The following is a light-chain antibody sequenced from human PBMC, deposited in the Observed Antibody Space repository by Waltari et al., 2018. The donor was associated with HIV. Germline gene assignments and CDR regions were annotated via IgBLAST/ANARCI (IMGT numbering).Light chain of an antibody. V-gene: IGLV9-49*01. CDR2: VGTGGIVG. Sequence: QPVLTQPPSASASLGAPVTLTCTLSSCYSKYKVDCYHQRPGTGPRCVMRVGTGGIVGSKGDGIPDRFSVLGSGLNRYLTIKNIQEEDESDYHCGADHGSGSNFVYWVFGGGTKLTVL. J-gene: IGLJ3*02. CDR3: GADHGSGSNFVYWV. CDR1: SCYSKYK.